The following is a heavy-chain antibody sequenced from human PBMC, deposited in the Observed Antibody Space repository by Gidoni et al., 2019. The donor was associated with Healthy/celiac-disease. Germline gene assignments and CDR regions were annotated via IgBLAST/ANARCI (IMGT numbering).Heavy chain of an antibody. Sequence: GLEWVAVIWYDGSNTYYADSVKGRFTIPRANYTNTLYLQMNSLRAEDTAVYYCARAKTELGYCSGGSCVPNWFDPWGQGTLVTVSS. J-gene: IGHJ5*02. D-gene: IGHD2-15*01. CDR3: ARAKTELGYCSGGSCVPNWFDP. V-gene: IGHV3-33*01. CDR2: IWYDGSNT.